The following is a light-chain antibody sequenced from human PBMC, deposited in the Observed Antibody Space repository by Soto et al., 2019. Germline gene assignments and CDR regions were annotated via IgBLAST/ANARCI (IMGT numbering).Light chain of an antibody. CDR1: SSDVGGSNY. CDR2: DVN. Sequence: QCFLTQTASVSGSPGQSITVSCTGISSDVGGSNYVSWYQQHPGKAPRLIIFDVNNRPSGVSPRFSGSKSGNTASLTISGLQAGDEAHYFCTSYRRGPLYVFGTGTKVTVL. V-gene: IGLV2-14*03. J-gene: IGLJ1*01. CDR3: TSYRRGPLYV.